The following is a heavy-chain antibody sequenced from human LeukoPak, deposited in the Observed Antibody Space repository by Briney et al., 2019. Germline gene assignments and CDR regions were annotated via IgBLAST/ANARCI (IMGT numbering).Heavy chain of an antibody. CDR1: GFTFSSYA. CDR3: ARDLDDSSGFYSYHH. J-gene: IGHJ1*01. Sequence: PGGSLRPSCAASGFTFSSYAMSWARQAPGKGLEWVSTISGSGDGTYYADSVKGRFTISRDNSKNTVYLQMNSLRADDTAVYYCARDLDDSSGFYSYHHWGQGTLVTVSS. CDR2: ISGSGDGT. V-gene: IGHV3-23*01. D-gene: IGHD3-22*01.